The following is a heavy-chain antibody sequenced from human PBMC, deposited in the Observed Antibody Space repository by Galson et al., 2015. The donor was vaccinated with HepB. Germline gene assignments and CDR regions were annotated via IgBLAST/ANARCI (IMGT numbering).Heavy chain of an antibody. V-gene: IGHV3-48*01. Sequence: SLRLSCAASGFSFMSHSMNWVRHSPGKGLEWLAYISPGGAKYYAGSARGRFTISRDNVQKSMYLHMSSLRVEDTAVYYCARNPASYDYYDMDVWGQGTTVTVS. CDR2: ISPGGAK. CDR1: GFSFMSHS. J-gene: IGHJ6*02. D-gene: IGHD3-3*01. CDR3: ARNPASYDYYDMDV.